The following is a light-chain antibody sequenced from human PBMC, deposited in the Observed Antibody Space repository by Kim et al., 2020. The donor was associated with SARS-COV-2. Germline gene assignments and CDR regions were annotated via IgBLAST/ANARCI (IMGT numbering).Light chain of an antibody. CDR2: DVS. J-gene: IGLJ2*01. Sequence: QSALTQPASVSGSPGQPITISCTGTSSDVGGYNYVSWYQHHPGKAPKLMIYDVSERPSGVSDRFSGSKSGNTASLTISGLQTEDEADYYCSSHTSSNTVVFGGGTKMTVL. CDR1: SSDVGGYNY. CDR3: SSHTSSNTVV. V-gene: IGLV2-14*03.